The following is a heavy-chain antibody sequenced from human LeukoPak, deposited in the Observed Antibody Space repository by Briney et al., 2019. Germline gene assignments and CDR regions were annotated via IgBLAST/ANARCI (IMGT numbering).Heavy chain of an antibody. V-gene: IGHV1-46*01. CDR2: INPSGGST. CDR3: ARTRYCSSTSCPDFDY. D-gene: IGHD2-2*01. J-gene: IGHJ4*02. CDR1: GGTFSSYA. Sequence: ASVKVSCKASGGTFSSYAISWVRQAPGQGLEWMGIINPSGGSTSYAQKFQGRVTMTRDTSTSTVYMELSSLRSDDTAVYYCARTRYCSSTSCPDFDYWGQGTLVTVSS.